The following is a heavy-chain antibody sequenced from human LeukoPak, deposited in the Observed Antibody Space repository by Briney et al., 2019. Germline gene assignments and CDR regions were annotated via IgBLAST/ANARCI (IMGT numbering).Heavy chain of an antibody. Sequence: PSETLSLTCTVSGGSISSYYWSWIRQPPGKGLEWIGYIHYSGSTNYNPSLKSRVTISIDTSKNQFSLKLSSVTAADTAVYYCARHPVVVVAAGFDYWGQGTLVTVSS. CDR3: ARHPVVVVAAGFDY. CDR2: IHYSGST. CDR1: GGSISSYY. J-gene: IGHJ4*02. V-gene: IGHV4-59*01. D-gene: IGHD2-15*01.